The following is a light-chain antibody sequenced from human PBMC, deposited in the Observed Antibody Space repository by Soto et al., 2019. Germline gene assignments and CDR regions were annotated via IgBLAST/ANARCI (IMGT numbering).Light chain of an antibody. J-gene: IGKJ4*01. Sequence: EIVLTQSPGTLSLSPGERATLSCRASQSVSSSYLAWYQQKPGQAPRLLLYGASSRATGIPDRFSGSGSVTDFTLTISRLEPEDFAMYYCQHYGSSPPTFGGGTKVEI. V-gene: IGKV3-20*01. CDR1: QSVSSSY. CDR3: QHYGSSPPT. CDR2: GAS.